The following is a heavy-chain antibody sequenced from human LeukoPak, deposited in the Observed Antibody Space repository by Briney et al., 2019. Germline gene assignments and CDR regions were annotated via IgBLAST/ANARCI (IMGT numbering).Heavy chain of an antibody. CDR3: ARVGGQYYYDSSGYYYFDY. V-gene: IGHV1-18*01. CDR1: GYTSTSYG. CDR2: ISAYNGNT. J-gene: IGHJ4*02. Sequence: ASVKVSCKASGYTSTSYGISWVRQAPGQGLEWMGWISAYNGNTNYAQKLQGRVTMTTDTSTSTAYMELRSLRSDDTAVYYCARVGGQYYYDSSGYYYFDYWGQGTLVTVSS. D-gene: IGHD3-22*01.